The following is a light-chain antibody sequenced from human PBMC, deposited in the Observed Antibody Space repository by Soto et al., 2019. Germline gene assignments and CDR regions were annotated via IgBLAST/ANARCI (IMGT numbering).Light chain of an antibody. J-gene: IGLJ3*02. V-gene: IGLV1-47*02. CDR1: SSNIGSNY. CDR3: AAWDDSLSGRV. Sequence: QPVLTQPPSASGTPGQRVTISCSGSSSNIGSNYVYWYQQLPGTAPKLLIYNTNQRPSGVPDRFSGSKSGTSASLAISGLRSEDEADYYCAAWDDSLSGRVFGGGTKLTVL. CDR2: NTN.